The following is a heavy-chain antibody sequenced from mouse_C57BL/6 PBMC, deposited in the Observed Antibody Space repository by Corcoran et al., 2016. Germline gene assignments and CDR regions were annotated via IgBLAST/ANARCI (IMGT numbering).Heavy chain of an antibody. Sequence: QVQLQQSGPELVKPGASVKISCKASGYSFTSYYIHWVKQRPGQGLEWIGWIYPGSGNTKYNEKFKGKVTLTADTSSSTAYMQLSSLTSEDSAVYYCAREFPLFAYWGQGTLVTVSA. CDR2: IYPGSGNT. J-gene: IGHJ3*01. CDR1: GYSFTSYY. CDR3: AREFPLFAY. V-gene: IGHV1-66*01.